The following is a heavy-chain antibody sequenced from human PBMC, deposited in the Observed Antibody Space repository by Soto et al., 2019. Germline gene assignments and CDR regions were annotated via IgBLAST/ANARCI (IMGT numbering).Heavy chain of an antibody. D-gene: IGHD1-7*01. V-gene: IGHV4-59*08. Sequence: QVQLQESGPGLVKPSETLSLTCTVSGGSINSYYWSWIRQPPGKGLEWIGYIYYSGSTNYNPSLKSRITISADTSKNQFSLKLSSVTAADTDVYYCARHISSGTNIAAIRSFDPWGQGTLVTVSS. CDR3: ARHISSGTNIAAIRSFDP. CDR2: IYYSGST. CDR1: GGSINSYY. J-gene: IGHJ5*02.